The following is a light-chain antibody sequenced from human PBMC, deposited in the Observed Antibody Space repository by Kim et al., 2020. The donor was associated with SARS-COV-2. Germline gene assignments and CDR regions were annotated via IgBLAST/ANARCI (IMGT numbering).Light chain of an antibody. V-gene: IGLV2-14*03. CDR2: DVS. CDR3: TSFTTSNTYV. Sequence: QSALTQPASVSGSPGQSITISCTGSSSDIGVYNYVSWYQQHPGKAPKLIIFDVSRRPSGVSNHFSGSKSGNTASLTISGLQAEDEADYFCTSFTTSNTYVFGTGTKVTVL. CDR1: SSDIGVYNY. J-gene: IGLJ1*01.